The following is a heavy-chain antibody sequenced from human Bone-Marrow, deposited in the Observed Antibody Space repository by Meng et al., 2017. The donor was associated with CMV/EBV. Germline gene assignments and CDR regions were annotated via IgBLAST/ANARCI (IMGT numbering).Heavy chain of an antibody. CDR1: GYTFTGYY. J-gene: IGHJ4*02. CDR2: INPNSGGT. CDR3: ARDLGIAAAEWFDY. V-gene: IGHV1-2*02. D-gene: IGHD6-13*01. Sequence: ASVKVSCKASGYTFTGYYMHWVRQAPGQGLEWMGWINPNSGGTNYAQKFQGRVTMTRDTSISTAYMELSWLRSDDTAVYYCARDLGIAAAEWFDYWGQGTLVTVSS.